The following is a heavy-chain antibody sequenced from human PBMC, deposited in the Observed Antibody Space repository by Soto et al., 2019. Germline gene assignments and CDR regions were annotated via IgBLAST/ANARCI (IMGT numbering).Heavy chain of an antibody. D-gene: IGHD2-2*01. CDR2: ISYDGKNK. CDR3: ARARLDTPALDY. J-gene: IGHJ4*02. Sequence: QVQLVESGGGVVQPGRSLRLSCAASGFTFSPYAMHWVRQAPGKGLEWVAVISYDGKNKNYADSVKGRLAISRDNSRNMLYLQMNSLGAEDTAVYYCARARLDTPALDYWGQGTLVTVSS. V-gene: IGHV3-30*09. CDR1: GFTFSPYA.